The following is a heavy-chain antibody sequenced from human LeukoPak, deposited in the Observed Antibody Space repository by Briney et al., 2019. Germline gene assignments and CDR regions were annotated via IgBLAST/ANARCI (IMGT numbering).Heavy chain of an antibody. D-gene: IGHD2-21*02. Sequence: QTGGSLRLSCAASGFTFSSYGMHWVRQAPGKGLEWVSAISGSGGSTYYADSVKGRFTIPRDNSKNTLYLQMNSLRAEDTAVYYCAKECGGDCFVDYWGQGTLVTVSS. CDR3: AKECGGDCFVDY. CDR1: GFTFSSYG. CDR2: ISGSGGST. J-gene: IGHJ4*02. V-gene: IGHV3-23*01.